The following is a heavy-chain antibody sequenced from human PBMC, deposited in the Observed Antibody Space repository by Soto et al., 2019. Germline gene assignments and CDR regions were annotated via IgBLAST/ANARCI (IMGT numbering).Heavy chain of an antibody. J-gene: IGHJ4*02. Sequence: PSETLSLTCTVSGGSMSSYYWSWIRQHPGKGLEWIGYIYYSGSTHYNPSLKSRVTISVDTSKNQFSLKLSSVTAADTAVYYCARGLYNWNYFDYWGQGTLVTVSS. CDR3: ARGLYNWNYFDY. D-gene: IGHD1-20*01. CDR1: GGSMSSYY. V-gene: IGHV4-59*06. CDR2: IYYSGST.